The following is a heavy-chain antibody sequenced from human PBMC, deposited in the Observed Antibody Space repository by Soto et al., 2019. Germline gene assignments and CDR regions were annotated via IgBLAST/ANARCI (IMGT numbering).Heavy chain of an antibody. Sequence: ASVKVSCKASGYTFTSYGISWVRQAPGQGLEWMGWISAYNGNTNYAQKLQGRVTMTTDTSTSTAYMELRSLRSDDTAVYYCARDLEPNIVVVPAAMLDYYYGMDVWGQGTTVTV. CDR1: GYTFTSYG. CDR3: ARDLEPNIVVVPAAMLDYYYGMDV. V-gene: IGHV1-18*01. J-gene: IGHJ6*02. D-gene: IGHD2-2*01. CDR2: ISAYNGNT.